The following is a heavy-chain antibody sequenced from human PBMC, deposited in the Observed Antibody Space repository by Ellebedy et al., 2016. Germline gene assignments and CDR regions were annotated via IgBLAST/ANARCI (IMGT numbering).Heavy chain of an antibody. CDR3: AKDPQYYEILTGYYYYGMDV. D-gene: IGHD3-9*01. Sequence: GGSLRLSXTASGFSFSTFFMSWVRQAPGKGLQWVSAISASGGSTYYADSVKGRFTISRDNSKNTLYLQMNSLRAEDTAVYYCAKDPQYYEILTGYYYYGMDVWGQGTTVTVSS. J-gene: IGHJ6*02. V-gene: IGHV3-23*01. CDR1: GFSFSTFF. CDR2: ISASGGST.